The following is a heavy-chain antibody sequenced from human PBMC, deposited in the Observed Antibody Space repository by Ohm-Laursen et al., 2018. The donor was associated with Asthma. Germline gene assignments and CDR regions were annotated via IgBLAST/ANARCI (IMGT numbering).Heavy chain of an antibody. CDR3: ARRRRGGSYPLYYGMDV. CDR2: IYYSGST. Sequence: TLSLTCTVSGGSISSYYWSWIRQPPGKGLEWIGYIYYSGSTNYNPSLKSRVTISADTSKNHFSLKLSSVTAADTAVYLCARRRRGGSYPLYYGMDVWGQGTSVTVSS. J-gene: IGHJ6*02. CDR1: GGSISSYY. V-gene: IGHV4-59*01. D-gene: IGHD1-26*01.